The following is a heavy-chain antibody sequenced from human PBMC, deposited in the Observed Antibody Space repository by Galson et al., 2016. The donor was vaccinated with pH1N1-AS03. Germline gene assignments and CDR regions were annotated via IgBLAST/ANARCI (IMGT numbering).Heavy chain of an antibody. Sequence: TVSGGSMSGYYWSWIRQSPERGLEWIGCVYYSGTPTYNPSLKSQVTISVDTSKNQFSLKLSSVTAADTAVYFCARTGSNGWYYFDSWGQGALVTVSS. CDR3: ARTGSNGWYYFDS. V-gene: IGHV4-59*01. CDR2: VYYSGTP. J-gene: IGHJ4*02. D-gene: IGHD6-19*01. CDR1: GGSMSGYY.